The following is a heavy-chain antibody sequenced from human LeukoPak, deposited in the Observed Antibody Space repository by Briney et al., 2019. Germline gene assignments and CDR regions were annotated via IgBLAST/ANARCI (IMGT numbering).Heavy chain of an antibody. CDR1: GFTFSNYN. CDR3: ARAVTMVRGVINYGMDV. Sequence: PGGSLRLSCAASGFTFSNYNMNWVRQAPGKGLEWVAVISYDGSNKYYADSVKGRFTISRDNSKNTLYLQMNSLRAEDTAVYYCARAVTMVRGVINYGMDVWGQGTTVTVSS. J-gene: IGHJ6*02. V-gene: IGHV3-30-3*01. D-gene: IGHD3-10*01. CDR2: ISYDGSNK.